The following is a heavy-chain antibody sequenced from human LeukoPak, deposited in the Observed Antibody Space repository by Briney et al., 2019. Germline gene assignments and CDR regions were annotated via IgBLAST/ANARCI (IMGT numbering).Heavy chain of an antibody. CDR3: ATELNPDLAFEY. V-gene: IGHV3-30*02. Sequence: GGSLRLSCAASVFSFNTYGMHWVRQSPGKGLEWVACIGHEGTIKYYAESVKGRFTVSRDNSNNMLYLQMNSLTTEDTAVYYCATELNPDLAFEYWGKGTLVTVSS. J-gene: IGHJ4*02. CDR1: VFSFNTYG. D-gene: IGHD3/OR15-3a*01. CDR2: IGHEGTIK.